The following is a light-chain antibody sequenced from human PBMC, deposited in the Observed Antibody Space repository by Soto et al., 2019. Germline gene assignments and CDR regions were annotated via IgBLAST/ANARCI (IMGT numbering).Light chain of an antibody. CDR2: EVN. CDR1: SSDVGNYNL. V-gene: IGLV2-23*02. J-gene: IGLJ3*02. CDR3: CSYAGGPWV. Sequence: QSALTQPVSVSGSPGQSITISCTGTSSDVGNYNLVSWYQQHPGKAPKLMIHEVNKRPSGVSNRFSGSKSGNTASLTISGLQAEDEADYYCCSYAGGPWVFGGGTKLTVL.